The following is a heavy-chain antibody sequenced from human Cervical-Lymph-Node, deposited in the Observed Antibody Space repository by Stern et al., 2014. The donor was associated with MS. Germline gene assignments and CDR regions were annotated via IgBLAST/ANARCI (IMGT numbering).Heavy chain of an antibody. CDR2: LHASGAP. V-gene: IGHV4-61*02. D-gene: IGHD3-10*01. CDR1: GASISSGTSY. CDR3: ARGHWELLGNNYFDS. Sequence: VQLEESGPGLVKPSQTLSLTCTVSGASISSGTSYWTWIRQPAGRGLERIGRLHASGAPYYTPSPKNRVTISGDTSKNQVSLNLNSVTAADTAVYYCARGHWELLGNNYFDSWGQGTLVTVSS. J-gene: IGHJ4*02.